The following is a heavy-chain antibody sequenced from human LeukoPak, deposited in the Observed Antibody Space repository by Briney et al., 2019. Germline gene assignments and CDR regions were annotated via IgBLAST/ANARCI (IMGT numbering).Heavy chain of an antibody. CDR1: GFTFSGYG. CDR3: AKSAAVVYGMDI. Sequence: GGSLRLSCVASGFTFSGYGMHWVRQAPGKGLEWVALISYDGGNKYYADSVKGRFTISRDNSKNTLYLQMNSLTVEDTAVYYCAKSAAVVYGMDIWGQGTTVTVSS. CDR2: ISYDGGNK. D-gene: IGHD6-19*01. V-gene: IGHV3-30*18. J-gene: IGHJ6*02.